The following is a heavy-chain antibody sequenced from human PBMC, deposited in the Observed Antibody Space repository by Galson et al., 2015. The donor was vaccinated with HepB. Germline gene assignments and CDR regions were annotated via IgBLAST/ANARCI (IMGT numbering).Heavy chain of an antibody. CDR3: TTNDFWRGPYYFYGMDV. Sequence: SLRLSCAASGFTFSYARMSWVRQAPGKGLEWVGRIKSNTEGVATDYAAPVKGRFTISRDDSKSTLYLQMSSLKTEDTAVYYCTTNDFWRGPYYFYGMDVWGQGTTVTVSS. J-gene: IGHJ6*02. CDR1: GFTFSYAR. D-gene: IGHD3-3*01. CDR2: IKSNTEGVAT. V-gene: IGHV3-15*01.